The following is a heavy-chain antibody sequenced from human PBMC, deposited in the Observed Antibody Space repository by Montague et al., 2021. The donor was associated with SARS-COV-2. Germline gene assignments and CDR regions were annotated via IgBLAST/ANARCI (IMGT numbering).Heavy chain of an antibody. J-gene: IGHJ6*02. V-gene: IGHV4-34*01. CDR3: ARRGYSYYYYGMDV. CDR1: GGSFSGYY. D-gene: IGHD5-24*01. Sequence: SETLSLTCAVYGGSFSGYYWSWIRQPPGKGLEWIGVINHSGSTNYNPSLKSRVTISVDTSKNQFSLKLSSVTAADTAVYYYARRGYSYYYYGMDVWGQGTTVTVSS. CDR2: INHSGST.